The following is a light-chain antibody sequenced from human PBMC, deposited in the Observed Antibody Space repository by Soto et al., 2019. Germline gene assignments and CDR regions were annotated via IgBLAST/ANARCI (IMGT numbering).Light chain of an antibody. CDR2: GTS. V-gene: IGKV3-20*01. Sequence: DIVLTQSPGTLSVSPGERATLSCRASQTISSNYLAWYQQKPGQPPSLLIYGTSSRATGIPDRFSGSGSGTDFTLTISRLGPEDSAIYYCQQYGSWTFGQGTKVEIK. CDR3: QQYGSWT. CDR1: QTISSNY. J-gene: IGKJ1*01.